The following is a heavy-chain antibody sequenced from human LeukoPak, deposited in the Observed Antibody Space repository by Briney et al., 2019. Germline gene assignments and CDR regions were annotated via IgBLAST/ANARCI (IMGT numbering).Heavy chain of an antibody. Sequence: SVKVSCKASGGTFSSYAISWVRQAPGQGLEWMGGIIPIFGTANYAQKFQGRVTITADESTSTAYMELRSLRSDDTAVYYCARDGYNYFDYWGQGTLVTVSS. V-gene: IGHV1-69*13. CDR3: ARDGYNYFDY. CDR1: GGTFSSYA. J-gene: IGHJ4*02. D-gene: IGHD5-24*01. CDR2: IIPIFGTA.